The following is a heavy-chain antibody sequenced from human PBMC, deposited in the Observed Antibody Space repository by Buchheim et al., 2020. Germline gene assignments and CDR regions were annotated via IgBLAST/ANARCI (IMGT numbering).Heavy chain of an antibody. Sequence: QVQLVESGGGVVQPGRSLRLSCAASGFTFSSYAMHWVRQAPGKGLEWVAVISYDGSNKYYADSVKGRFTISRDNAKDALYLQMTTLRVEDTAVYYCVRDNNGEYSWGQGTL. D-gene: IGHD4-17*01. CDR3: VRDNNGEYS. J-gene: IGHJ4*02. V-gene: IGHV3-30*04. CDR2: ISYDGSNK. CDR1: GFTFSSYA.